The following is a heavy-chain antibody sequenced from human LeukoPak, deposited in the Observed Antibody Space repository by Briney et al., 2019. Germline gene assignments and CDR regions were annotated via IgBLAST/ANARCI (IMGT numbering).Heavy chain of an antibody. CDR2: INHSGST. D-gene: IGHD3-10*01. V-gene: IGHV4-34*01. Sequence: PSETLSLTCAVYGGSFSGYYWSWIRQPSGKGLEWIGEINHSGSTNYNPSLKSRVTISVDTSKNQFSLKLSSVTAADTAVYYCARERITMVRGVIHIYYYMDVWGKGTTVTVSS. CDR3: ARERITMVRGVIHIYYYMDV. CDR1: GGSFSGYY. J-gene: IGHJ6*03.